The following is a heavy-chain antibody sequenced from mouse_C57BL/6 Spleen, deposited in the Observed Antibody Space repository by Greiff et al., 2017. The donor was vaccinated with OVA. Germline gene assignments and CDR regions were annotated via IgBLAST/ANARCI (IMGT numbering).Heavy chain of an antibody. CDR1: GYSFTSYY. J-gene: IGHJ3*01. CDR2: IYPGSGST. Sequence: QVQLQQSGPELVKPGASVKISCKASGYSFTSYYIPWVKQRPGQGLEWIGWIYPGSGSTKYNEKFKGKATLTADTSSSTAYMQLSSLTSEDSAVYYCAREDDYDEAWLAYWGQGTLVTVSA. CDR3: AREDDYDEAWLAY. D-gene: IGHD2-4*01. V-gene: IGHV1-66*01.